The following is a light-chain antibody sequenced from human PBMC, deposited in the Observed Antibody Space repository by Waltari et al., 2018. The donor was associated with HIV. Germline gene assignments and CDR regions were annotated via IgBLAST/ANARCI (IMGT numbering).Light chain of an antibody. CDR3: SSYTTIYTWV. J-gene: IGLJ3*02. V-gene: IGLV2-14*01. Sequence: QSALTQPASVSESPGQSLTLSCTDTSSDICYYNYFSLFQHHPTKAPKLIIFDVSYRPSGVSNRFSGSKSGNTASLTISGLQAEDEADYYCSSYTTIYTWVFGGGTKLTVL. CDR1: SSDICYYNY. CDR2: DVS.